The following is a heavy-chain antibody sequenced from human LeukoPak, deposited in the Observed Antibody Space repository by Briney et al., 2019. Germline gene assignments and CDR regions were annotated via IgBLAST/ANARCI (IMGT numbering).Heavy chain of an antibody. CDR2: IYPADSTA. CDR3: ARQLRFLDGNWFDP. Sequence: GEPLNISCKASGYSFTTYWIGWVRQLPGKGLEWVGIIYPADSTAKSSPSFQGQVTISADKSISTAYLQWSSLKASDTAMYYCARQLRFLDGNWFDPGGQGTLVTVSS. D-gene: IGHD3-3*01. J-gene: IGHJ5*02. V-gene: IGHV5-51*01. CDR1: GYSFTTYW.